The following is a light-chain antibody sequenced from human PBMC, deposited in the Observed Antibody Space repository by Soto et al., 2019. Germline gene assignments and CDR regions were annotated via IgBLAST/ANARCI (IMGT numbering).Light chain of an antibody. Sequence: ETVLTQSPATLSLSPGERATLSCRASQSVSSYLAWYQQKPGQAPRLLIYDASNRATGIPARFSGSGSGTDFTLTISSLEPEDFAVYYCQQRRNWPPATFGQGTRLEIK. J-gene: IGKJ5*01. CDR1: QSVSSY. CDR3: QQRRNWPPAT. CDR2: DAS. V-gene: IGKV3-11*01.